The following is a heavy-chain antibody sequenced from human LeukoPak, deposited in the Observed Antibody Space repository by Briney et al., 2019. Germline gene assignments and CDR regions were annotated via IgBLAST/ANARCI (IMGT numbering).Heavy chain of an antibody. CDR2: TNSDGSSI. CDR1: GFTFRSYW. V-gene: IGHV3-74*01. D-gene: IGHD5-18*01. CDR3: TRGASGHSYGYWFDP. Sequence: GGSLRLSCAASGFTFRSYWMHWVRQAPGKGLVWVSRTNSDGSSITYADSVKGRFTISRDNAKNTLYLQMNSLRAEDTAVYYCTRGASGHSYGYWFDPWGQGTLVTVSS. J-gene: IGHJ5*02.